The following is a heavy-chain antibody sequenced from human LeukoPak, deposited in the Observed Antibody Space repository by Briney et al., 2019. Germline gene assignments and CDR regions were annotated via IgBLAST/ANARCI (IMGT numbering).Heavy chain of an antibody. V-gene: IGHV3-48*01. CDR3: ARDHRYAFDN. D-gene: IGHD5-12*01. CDR2: IGISSGNT. J-gene: IGHJ4*01. Sequence: QSAVSLRLSCATSGFNVIDYSMNWVRQAPGKGLEWISYIGISSGNTKYADSVKGRFTISRDKARNSLYLQMNSLRVEDTAMYYCARDHRYAFDNWGHGTLVTVSS. CDR1: GFNVIDYS.